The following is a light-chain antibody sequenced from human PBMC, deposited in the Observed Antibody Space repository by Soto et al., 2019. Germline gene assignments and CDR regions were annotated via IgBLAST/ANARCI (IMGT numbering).Light chain of an antibody. J-gene: IGKJ5*01. V-gene: IGKV3-11*01. CDR1: QSVSSY. Sequence: ETVMTQSPGTLSVSLGEGATLSCRASQSVSSYLAWYQQKPGQAPRLLIYDASNRATGIPARFSGSGSGTDFTLTISSLEPEDFAVYYCQQRSNWPITFGQGTRLEIK. CDR2: DAS. CDR3: QQRSNWPIT.